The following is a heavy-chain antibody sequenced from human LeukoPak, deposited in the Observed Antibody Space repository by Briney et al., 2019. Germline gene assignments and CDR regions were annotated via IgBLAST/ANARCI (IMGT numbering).Heavy chain of an antibody. D-gene: IGHD3-9*01. Sequence: GGSLRLSCAASGFNFRDSAMHWLRQAPGKGLEWVSGIGWDSGSLDYAGSVKGRFTISRDNAGSTLFLEMTSLRREDTALYYCAKDIVASVLPGYYGGFDSWGRGTRVIVSS. CDR2: IGWDSGSL. CDR1: GFNFRDSA. CDR3: AKDIVASVLPGYYGGFDS. V-gene: IGHV3-9*01. J-gene: IGHJ4*02.